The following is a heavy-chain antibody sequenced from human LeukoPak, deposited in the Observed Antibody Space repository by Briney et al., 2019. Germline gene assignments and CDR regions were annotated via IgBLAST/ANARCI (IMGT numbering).Heavy chain of an antibody. D-gene: IGHD3-10*01. J-gene: IGHJ5*02. CDR2: IKQDGSQK. Sequence: GGSLRLSCAASGFTFSSYWMSWVRQAPGKGLEWVAIIKQDGSQKFYVDSVKGGFTISRDNAETPLSLPMSSLRAADTAVYYCARAPVSPVDYYVSGTYSNPRGWFDPWGQGTLVTVSA. CDR1: GFTFSSYW. CDR3: ARAPVSPVDYYVSGTYSNPRGWFDP. V-gene: IGHV3-7*01.